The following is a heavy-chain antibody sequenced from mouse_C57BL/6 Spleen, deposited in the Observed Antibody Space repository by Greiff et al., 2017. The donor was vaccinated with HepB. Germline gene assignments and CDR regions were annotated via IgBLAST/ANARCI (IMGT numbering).Heavy chain of an antibody. CDR1: GFTFSSYA. CDR3: AREDTPRRVFDY. J-gene: IGHJ2*01. D-gene: IGHD2-10*02. V-gene: IGHV5-4*01. CDR2: ISDGGSYT. Sequence: EVQLMESGGGLVKPGGSLKLSCAASGFTFSSYAMSWVRQTPEKRLEWVATISDGGSYTYYPDNVKGRFTISRDNAKNNLYLQMSHLKSEDTAMYYCAREDTPRRVFDYWGQGTTLTVSS.